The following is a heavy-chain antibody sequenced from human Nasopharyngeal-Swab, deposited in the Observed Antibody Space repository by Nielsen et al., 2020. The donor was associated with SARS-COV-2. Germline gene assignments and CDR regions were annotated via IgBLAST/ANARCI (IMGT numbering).Heavy chain of an antibody. V-gene: IGHV5-51*01. D-gene: IGHD5-18*01. J-gene: IGHJ4*02. CDR3: ARPVDTAMVTLGY. CDR2: IYPGDSDT. Sequence: VSQMPGKGLEWMGIIYPGDSDTRYSPSFQGQVTISADKSISTAYLQWSSLKASDTATYYCARPVDTAMVTLGYWGQGTLVTVSS.